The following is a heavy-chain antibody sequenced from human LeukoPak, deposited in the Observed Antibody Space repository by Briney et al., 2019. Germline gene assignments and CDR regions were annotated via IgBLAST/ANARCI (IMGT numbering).Heavy chain of an antibody. CDR2: IYHSGST. CDR3: ARDRGDTATIDY. D-gene: IGHD5-18*01. J-gene: IGHJ4*02. V-gene: IGHV4-4*02. CDR1: GGSITSRHW. Sequence: PSETLSLTCAVSGGSITSRHWWSWVRQPPGKGLEWIGEIYHSGSTNYNLSLESRVTISLDKSKNQFSLKLSSVTAADTAVYYCARDRGDTATIDYWGQGTLVTVSS.